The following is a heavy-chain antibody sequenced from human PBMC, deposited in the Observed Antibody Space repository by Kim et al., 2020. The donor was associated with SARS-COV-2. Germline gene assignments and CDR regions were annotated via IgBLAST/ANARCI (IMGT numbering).Heavy chain of an antibody. D-gene: IGHD5-12*01. CDR1: GFTFNDYV. Sequence: GGSLRLSCAASGFTFNDYVISWVRQSPGKGLEWVSSITGCSDNIFYADSVKGRFTISRDNSKTSVSLELNNLGDEDTAVYYCARSLDDRGSIFQYWGQGTLLTVSS. CDR2: ITGCSDNI. J-gene: IGHJ1*01. CDR3: ARSLDDRGSIFQY. V-gene: IGHV3-21*06.